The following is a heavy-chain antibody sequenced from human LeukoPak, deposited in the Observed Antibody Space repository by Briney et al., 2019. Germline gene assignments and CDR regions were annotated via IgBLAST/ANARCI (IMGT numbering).Heavy chain of an antibody. V-gene: IGHV4-34*01. CDR3: ASFDRAVLSLDY. CDR2: INHSGST. D-gene: IGHD2-8*01. J-gene: IGHJ4*02. Sequence: SETLSLTCAVYGGSFSGYYWSWIRQPPGKGLEWIGEINHSGSTNYNPSLKSRVTISVDTSKTQFSLKLSSVTAADTAVYYCASFDRAVLSLDYWGQGTLVTVSS. CDR1: GGSFSGYY.